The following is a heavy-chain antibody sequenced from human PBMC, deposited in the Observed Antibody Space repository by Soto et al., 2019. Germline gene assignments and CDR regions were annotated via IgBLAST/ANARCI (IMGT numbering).Heavy chain of an antibody. Sequence: ESGGGVVQPGRSLRLSCAASGFTFSSYGMHWVRQAPGKGLEWVAVISYDGSNKYYADSVKGRFTISRDNSKNTLYLQMNSLRAEDTAVYYCAKDPRVVTATSDAFDIWGQGTMVTVSS. V-gene: IGHV3-30*18. CDR2: ISYDGSNK. J-gene: IGHJ3*02. CDR3: AKDPRVVTATSDAFDI. CDR1: GFTFSSYG. D-gene: IGHD2-21*02.